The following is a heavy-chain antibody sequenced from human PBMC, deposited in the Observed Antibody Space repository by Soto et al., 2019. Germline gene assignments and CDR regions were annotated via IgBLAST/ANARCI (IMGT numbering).Heavy chain of an antibody. CDR2: IYYSGST. J-gene: IGHJ1*01. Sequence: SETLSLTCTVSGGSISSYYWSWIRQPPGKGLEWIGYIYYSGSTNYNPSLKSRVTISVDTSKNQFSLKLSSVTAADTAVYYCARGAGDYAWEYFQHWGQGTLVTVSS. CDR3: ARGAGDYAWEYFQH. D-gene: IGHD4-17*01. CDR1: GGSISSYY. V-gene: IGHV4-59*01.